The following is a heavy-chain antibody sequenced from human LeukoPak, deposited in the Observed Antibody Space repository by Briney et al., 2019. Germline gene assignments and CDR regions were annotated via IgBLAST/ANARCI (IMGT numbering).Heavy chain of an antibody. CDR2: IFYSGKT. CDR1: GGSISSRNYY. J-gene: IGHJ4*02. Sequence: SETLSLTCTVSGGSISSRNYYWGWIRQPPGKGLQWIGIIFYSGKTYYNPSLRSRLTISVDTSKNQFSLKLCSVTAADTAMYYCARLGYCSGGTCDWDYWGQGTLVTVSS. V-gene: IGHV4-39*01. CDR3: ARLGYCSGGTCDWDY. D-gene: IGHD2-15*01.